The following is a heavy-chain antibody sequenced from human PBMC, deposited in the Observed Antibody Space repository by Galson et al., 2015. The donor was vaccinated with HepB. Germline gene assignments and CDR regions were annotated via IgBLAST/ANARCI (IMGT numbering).Heavy chain of an antibody. J-gene: IGHJ4*02. CDR2: IYPGDSDT. D-gene: IGHD2-8*01. V-gene: IGHV5-51*01. CDR1: GYSFTSYW. Sequence: QSGAEVKKPGESLKISCKGSGYSFTSYWIGWVRQMPGKGLEWMGIIYPGDSDTRYSPSFQGQVTISADKSISTAYLQWSSLKASDTAMYYCARHPHCTNGVCYSYFDYWGQGTLVTVSS. CDR3: ARHPHCTNGVCYSYFDY.